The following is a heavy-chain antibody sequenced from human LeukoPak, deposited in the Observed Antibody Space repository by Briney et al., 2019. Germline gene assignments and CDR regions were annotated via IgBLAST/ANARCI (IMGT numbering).Heavy chain of an antibody. CDR3: ARSGIAAAGTDNWFDP. CDR2: IYYSGST. CDR1: GGSISSYY. D-gene: IGHD6-13*01. J-gene: IGHJ5*02. V-gene: IGHV4-59*08. Sequence: SETLSLTCTVSGGSISSYYWSWIRQPPEKGLECIGYIYYSGSTNYNPSLKSRVTISVDTSKNQFSLKLSSVTAADTAVYYCARSGIAAAGTDNWFDPWGQGTLVTVSS.